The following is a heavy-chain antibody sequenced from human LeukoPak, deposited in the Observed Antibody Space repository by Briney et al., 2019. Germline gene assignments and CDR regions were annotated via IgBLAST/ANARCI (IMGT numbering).Heavy chain of an antibody. Sequence: PSETLSLTCTVSGGSISSYYWSWIRQPAGKGLHWIGRIYTSGSTNYNPSLKSRVTMSVDTSKNQFSLKLSSVTAADTAVYYCAREIAAAGYFDYWGQGTLVTVSS. CDR3: AREIAAAGYFDY. CDR2: IYTSGST. D-gene: IGHD6-13*01. J-gene: IGHJ4*02. CDR1: GGSISSYY. V-gene: IGHV4-4*07.